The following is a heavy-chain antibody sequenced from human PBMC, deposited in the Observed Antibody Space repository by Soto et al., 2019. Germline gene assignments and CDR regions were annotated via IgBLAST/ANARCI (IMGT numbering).Heavy chain of an antibody. V-gene: IGHV1-69*12. CDR1: GGTFSSYA. CDR3: ARGSYYDSSGYYWYFDL. CDR2: IIPIFGTA. J-gene: IGHJ2*01. Sequence: QVQLVQSGAEVKQPGSSVKVSCKASGGTFSSYAISWVRQAPGQGLEWMGGIIPIFGTANYAQKFQGRVTITADESTSTAYMELSSLRSEDTAVYYCARGSYYDSSGYYWYFDLWGRGTLVTVSS. D-gene: IGHD3-22*01.